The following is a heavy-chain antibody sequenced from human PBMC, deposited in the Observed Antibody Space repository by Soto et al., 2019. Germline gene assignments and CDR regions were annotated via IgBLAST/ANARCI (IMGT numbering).Heavy chain of an antibody. CDR2: INAGNGNT. CDR1: GYTFTSYA. CDR3: ARDLSGCSGGSCYSARFDY. Sequence: ASVKVSCTASGYTFTSYAMHWVRQAPGQRLEWMGWINAGNGNTKYSQKFQGRVTITRDTSASTAYMELSSLRSEDTAVYYCARDLSGCSGGSCYSARFDYWGQGTLVTVSS. V-gene: IGHV1-3*01. J-gene: IGHJ4*02. D-gene: IGHD2-15*01.